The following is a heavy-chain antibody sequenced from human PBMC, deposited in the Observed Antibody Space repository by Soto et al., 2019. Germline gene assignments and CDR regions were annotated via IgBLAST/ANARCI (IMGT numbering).Heavy chain of an antibody. CDR2: ISTSGDGT. Sequence: GGSLRLSCAASGFTFSTYGMSWVRLAPGKGLEWVSAISTSGDGTNYPASVRGRFTISRDNSKNTVYLQMNSLSADDTAVYFCARGAQSNQAYFDFWGQGTLVTVSS. CDR1: GFTFSTYG. CDR3: ARGAQSNQAYFDF. J-gene: IGHJ4*02. D-gene: IGHD2-2*01. V-gene: IGHV3-23*01.